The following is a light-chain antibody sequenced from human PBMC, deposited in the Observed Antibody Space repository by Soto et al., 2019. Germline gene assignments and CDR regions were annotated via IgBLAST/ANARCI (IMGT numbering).Light chain of an antibody. CDR3: QHYSVRCT. V-gene: IGKV3-15*01. Sequence: VVMTQSPGTLSVSPGERATLSCRASQSVYSNLAWYQQKPAQPPRLLISDASTRATAVPARFSGSGSGTDFTLTISRLQSGDFAVYLCQHYSVRCTFGQGTNVEIK. CDR2: DAS. J-gene: IGKJ1*01. CDR1: QSVYSN.